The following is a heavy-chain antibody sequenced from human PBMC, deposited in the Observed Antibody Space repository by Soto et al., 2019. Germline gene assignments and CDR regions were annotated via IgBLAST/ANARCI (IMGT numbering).Heavy chain of an antibody. D-gene: IGHD2-15*01. Sequence: QVQLVQSGAEVKKPGASVKVSCKASGYTFTSYAMHWVRQAPGQRLEWMGWINAGNGNTKYSQKFQGRVTITRDTYASTAYMDQRSLRSEDRAVYYCARDVGGMDVWGQGTTVTVSS. CDR3: ARDVGGMDV. CDR2: INAGNGNT. CDR1: GYTFTSYA. V-gene: IGHV1-3*01. J-gene: IGHJ6*02.